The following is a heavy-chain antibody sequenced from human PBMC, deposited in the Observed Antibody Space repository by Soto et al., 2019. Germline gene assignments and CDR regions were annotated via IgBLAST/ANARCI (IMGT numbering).Heavy chain of an antibody. V-gene: IGHV3-15*01. CDR3: AKGGPEMATIHFDY. CDR1: GFSFTIAW. CDR2: IKSSGGGGTT. J-gene: IGHJ4*02. D-gene: IGHD5-12*01. Sequence: GGSLRLSCAASGFSFTIAWMSWVRQAPGKGLEWVGRIKSSGGGGTTHYAAPVQGRFTISRDDSQNTLYLQMNSLRAEDTAVYYCAKGGPEMATIHFDYWGQGTLVTVSS.